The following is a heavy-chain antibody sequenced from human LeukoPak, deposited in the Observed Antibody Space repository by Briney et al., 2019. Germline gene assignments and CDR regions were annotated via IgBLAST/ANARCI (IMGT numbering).Heavy chain of an antibody. CDR3: ARVSYYDSSGYYFLSYFDY. V-gene: IGHV3-23*01. J-gene: IGHJ4*02. Sequence: GGSLRLSCAASGFTFSSYAMSWVRQAPGKGLEWVSATSGSGHSTYYADSVRGRFTISRDSSKNTLYLQMNSLGAEDTAVYYCARVSYYDSSGYYFLSYFDYWGQGTLVTVSS. CDR2: TSGSGHST. CDR1: GFTFSSYA. D-gene: IGHD3-22*01.